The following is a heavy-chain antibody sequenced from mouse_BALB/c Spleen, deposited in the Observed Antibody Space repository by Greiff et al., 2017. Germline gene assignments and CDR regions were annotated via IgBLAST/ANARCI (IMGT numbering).Heavy chain of an antibody. CDR1: GFTFSSYA. Sequence: EVQLVESGGGLVKPGGSLKLSCAASGFTFSSYAMSWVRQTPEKRLEWVATISSGGSYTYYPDSVKGRFTISRDNAKNTLYLQMSSLRSEDTAMYYCARQDGVTYWYFDVWGAGTTVTVSS. J-gene: IGHJ1*01. CDR2: ISSGGSYT. D-gene: IGHD2-1*01. CDR3: ARQDGVTYWYFDV. V-gene: IGHV5-9-3*01.